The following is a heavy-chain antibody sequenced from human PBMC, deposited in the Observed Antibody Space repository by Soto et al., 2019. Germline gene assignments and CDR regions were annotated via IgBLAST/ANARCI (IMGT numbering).Heavy chain of an antibody. D-gene: IGHD2-8*01. Sequence: GGSLRLSCAASGFTFNTYGMSWVRQAPAKGLEWVSSISASGANTYYADSVQGRFTISRDISKNTLYLQMNSLGVEDTAVYYCAKESGVQNTWFDPWGQGT. CDR1: GFTFNTYG. CDR3: AKESGVQNTWFDP. CDR2: ISASGANT. J-gene: IGHJ5*02. V-gene: IGHV3-23*01.